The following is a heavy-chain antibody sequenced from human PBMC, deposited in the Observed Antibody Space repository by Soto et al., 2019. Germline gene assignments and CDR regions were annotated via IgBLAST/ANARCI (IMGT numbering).Heavy chain of an antibody. D-gene: IGHD1-26*01. CDR3: ARESRSMVGDTSRGAFDI. J-gene: IGHJ3*02. CDR1: GYTFTSYY. CDR2: INPSGGST. Sequence: QVQLVQSGAEVKKPGASVKVSCKASGYTFTSYYMHWVRQAPGQGLEWMGIINPSGGSTSYAQKVQGNVTMTRDKSTSTVYMELSSLRSEDTAVYYCARESRSMVGDTSRGAFDIWGQGTMVTVSS. V-gene: IGHV1-46*01.